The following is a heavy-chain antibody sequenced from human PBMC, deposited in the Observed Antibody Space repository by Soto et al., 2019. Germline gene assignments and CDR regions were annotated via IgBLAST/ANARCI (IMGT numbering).Heavy chain of an antibody. CDR1: GYTFTSYG. CDR2: ISAYNGNT. V-gene: IGHV1-18*01. J-gene: IGHJ1*01. CDR3: ARAVDYYDSSGYYTHEYFQH. D-gene: IGHD3-22*01. Sequence: QVQLVQSGAEVKKPGASVKVSCKASGYTFTSYGISWVRQAPGQGLEWMGWISAYNGNTNYAQKIQGRVTMTTDTSTSRDYMELRSLRTDETAVYYCARAVDYYDSSGYYTHEYFQHWGQGTLVTVSS.